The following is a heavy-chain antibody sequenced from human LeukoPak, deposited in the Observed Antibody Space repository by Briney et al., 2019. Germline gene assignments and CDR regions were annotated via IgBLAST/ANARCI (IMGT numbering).Heavy chain of an antibody. D-gene: IGHD3-10*01. CDR2: IKQDGSEK. V-gene: IGHV3-7*01. J-gene: IGHJ4*02. Sequence: GGSLRLSCAASGFTFSTYWMSWVRQAPGKGLEWVANIKQDGSEKYYVDSVKGRFTISRDNAKNSLYLQMNSLRAEDTAVYYCARGEYGSGSYHIDYWGQGTLVTVSS. CDR1: GFTFSTYW. CDR3: ARGEYGSGSYHIDY.